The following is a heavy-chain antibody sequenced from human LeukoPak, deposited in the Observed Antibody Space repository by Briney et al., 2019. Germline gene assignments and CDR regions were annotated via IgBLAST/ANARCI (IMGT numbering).Heavy chain of an antibody. Sequence: GRSLRLSCAASGFTFDDYAMHWVRQAPGKGLEWVSGISWNSGSIGYADSVKGRFTISRDNAKNSLYLQMHSLRAEDTALYYCAKDFRGAGYYYFDYWGQGTLVTVSS. D-gene: IGHD3-10*01. V-gene: IGHV3-9*01. J-gene: IGHJ4*02. CDR3: AKDFRGAGYYYFDY. CDR1: GFTFDDYA. CDR2: ISWNSGSI.